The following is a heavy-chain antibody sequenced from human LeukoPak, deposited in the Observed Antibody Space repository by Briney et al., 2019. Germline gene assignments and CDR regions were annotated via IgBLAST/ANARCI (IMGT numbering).Heavy chain of an antibody. J-gene: IGHJ4*02. D-gene: IGHD6-19*01. V-gene: IGHV3-21*04. CDR1: GFTFSSYS. CDR3: AKDIDWLAFED. CDR2: ISSSSSYI. Sequence: GGSLRLSCAASGFTFSSYSMNWVRQAPGKGLEWVSSISSSSSYIYYADSVKGRFTISRDNAKNSLYLQMNSLRVEDTALYYCAKDIDWLAFEDWGQGTLVTVSS.